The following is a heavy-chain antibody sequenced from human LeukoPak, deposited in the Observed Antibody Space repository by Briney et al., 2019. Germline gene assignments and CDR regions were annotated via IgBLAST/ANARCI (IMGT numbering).Heavy chain of an antibody. CDR1: GFTFSSYE. CDR3: ATNSGRYRFFDY. J-gene: IGHJ4*02. CDR2: ISASGTTI. D-gene: IGHD6-19*01. Sequence: GGSLRLSCAASGFTFSSYEMNWVRQAPGKGLEWVSYISASGTTIQYADSVKGRFTISRDNAMNSLYVQMSGLRAEDTAVYYCATNSGRYRFFDYWGQGTLVTVSS. V-gene: IGHV3-48*03.